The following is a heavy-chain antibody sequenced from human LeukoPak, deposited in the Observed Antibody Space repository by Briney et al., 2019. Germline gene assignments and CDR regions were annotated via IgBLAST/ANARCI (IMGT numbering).Heavy chain of an antibody. Sequence: GGSLRLSCAASGFTFINYAMSWVRQAPGMGLEWVSGISGGSDGTYYADSVKGRFTISRDNSKNTLYLQMNSLRAEDTAIYYCAKGSSGYIYGDYWGQGTTVTVSS. CDR3: AKGSSGYIYGDY. CDR2: ISGGSDGT. J-gene: IGHJ4*03. CDR1: GFTFINYA. V-gene: IGHV3-23*01. D-gene: IGHD5-18*01.